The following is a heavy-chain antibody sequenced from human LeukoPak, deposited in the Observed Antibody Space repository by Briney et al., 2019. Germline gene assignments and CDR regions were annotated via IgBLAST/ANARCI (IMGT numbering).Heavy chain of an antibody. D-gene: IGHD3-10*01. CDR1: GFTFSSYW. CDR3: ARETYYYAPAGEDY. Sequence: GGSLRLSCAASGFTFSSYWMSWVRQAPGKGLEWVANIKQDGSEKYYVDSVKGRLTISRDNAKNSLYLQMNSLRAEDTAVYYCARETYYYAPAGEDYWGQGTLVTVSS. V-gene: IGHV3-7*01. J-gene: IGHJ4*02. CDR2: IKQDGSEK.